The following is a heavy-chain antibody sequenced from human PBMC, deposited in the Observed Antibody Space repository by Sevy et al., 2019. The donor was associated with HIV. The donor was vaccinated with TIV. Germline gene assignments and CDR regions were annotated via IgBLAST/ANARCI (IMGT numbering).Heavy chain of an antibody. CDR1: GDTFSSYS. CDR2: IIPVFDLV. J-gene: IGHJ6*02. D-gene: IGHD3-3*01. CDR3: ARGLYSEFWSGSINFYYGLDI. V-gene: IGHV1-69*13. Sequence: ASVKVSCKASGDTFSSYSISWVRQAPGQGLEWMGGIIPVFDLVKYAQNFQGRVTTIADESTSTVYMELSSLRSDDTAVYYCARGLYSEFWSGSINFYYGLDIWGQGTTVTVSS.